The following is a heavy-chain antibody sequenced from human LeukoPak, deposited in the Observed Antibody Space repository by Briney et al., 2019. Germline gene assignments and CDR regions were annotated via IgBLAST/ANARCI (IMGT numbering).Heavy chain of an antibody. CDR3: ARGAGAPAFDV. V-gene: IGHV1-18*01. Sequence: GASVKVSCKASGYTFTSYGISWVRQAPGQGLEWMGWISAYNGNTNYAQKLQGRVTMTGNTSISTAYMELSSLRSEDTAMYYCARGAGAPAFDVWGQGTTVTVSS. CDR2: ISAYNGNT. J-gene: IGHJ3*01. CDR1: GYTFTSYG. D-gene: IGHD3-10*01.